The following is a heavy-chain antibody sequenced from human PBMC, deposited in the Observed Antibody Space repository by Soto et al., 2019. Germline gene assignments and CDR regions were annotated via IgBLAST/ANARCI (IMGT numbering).Heavy chain of an antibody. V-gene: IGHV3-23*01. CDR3: AKDRGGMTTKPRGLFDY. Sequence: PGGSLRLSCAASGFTFSSYAMSWVRQAPGKGLEWVSGISGSGGSTYYADSVKGRFTISRDNSKNTLYLQMNSLRAEDTAVYYCAKDRGGMTTKPRGLFDYWGQGIVVTVSS. D-gene: IGHD4-17*01. CDR1: GFTFSSYA. J-gene: IGHJ4*01. CDR2: ISGSGGST.